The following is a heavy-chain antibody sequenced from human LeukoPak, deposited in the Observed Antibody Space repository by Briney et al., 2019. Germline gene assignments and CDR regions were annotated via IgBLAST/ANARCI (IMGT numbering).Heavy chain of an antibody. CDR3: ARGRYYDILTGWTDYYYGMDV. J-gene: IGHJ6*02. CDR1: GYTFTSYD. V-gene: IGHV1-8*01. Sequence: ASVKVSCKASGYTFTSYDINWARQATGQGLEWMGWMNPNSGNTGYAQKFQGRVTMTRNTSISTAYMELSSLRSEDTAVYYCARGRYYDILTGWTDYYYGMDVWGQGTTVTVSS. CDR2: MNPNSGNT. D-gene: IGHD3-9*01.